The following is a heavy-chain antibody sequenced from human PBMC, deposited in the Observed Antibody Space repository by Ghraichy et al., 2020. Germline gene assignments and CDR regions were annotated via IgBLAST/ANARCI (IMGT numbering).Heavy chain of an antibody. CDR2: INHSGST. D-gene: IGHD3-10*01. J-gene: IGHJ4*02. Sequence: SETLSLTCAVYGGSFSGYYWSWIRQPPGKGLEWIGEINHSGSTNCNPSLKSRVSISVDTSKKQFSLNLSSVTAADTALYYCAREGYYGSGIDYWGQGTLVTVSS. V-gene: IGHV4-34*01. CDR1: GGSFSGYY. CDR3: AREGYYGSGIDY.